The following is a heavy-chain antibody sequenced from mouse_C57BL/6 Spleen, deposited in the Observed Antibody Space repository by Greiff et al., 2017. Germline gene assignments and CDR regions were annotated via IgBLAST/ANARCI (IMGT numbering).Heavy chain of an antibody. CDR3: ARRSWNYGSSLDY. V-gene: IGHV1-64*01. Sequence: QVQLQQPGAELVKPGASVKLSCKASGYTFTSYWMHWVKQRPGQGLEWIGMIHPNSGSTNYNEKFKSKATLTVDKSSSTAYMQLSSLTSEDSAVYYGARRSWNYGSSLDYWGQGTTLTVSS. CDR2: IHPNSGST. D-gene: IGHD1-1*01. J-gene: IGHJ2*01. CDR1: GYTFTSYW.